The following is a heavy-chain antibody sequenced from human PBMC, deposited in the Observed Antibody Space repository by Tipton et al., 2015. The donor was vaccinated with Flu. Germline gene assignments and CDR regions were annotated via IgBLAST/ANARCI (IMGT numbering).Heavy chain of an antibody. CDR3: AREIAVAGSDY. Sequence: KGRFTISRDNAKNSLYLQMRSLRAEDSAVYYCAREIAVAGSDYWGQGTLVTVSS. D-gene: IGHD6-19*01. V-gene: IGHV3-48*03. J-gene: IGHJ4*02.